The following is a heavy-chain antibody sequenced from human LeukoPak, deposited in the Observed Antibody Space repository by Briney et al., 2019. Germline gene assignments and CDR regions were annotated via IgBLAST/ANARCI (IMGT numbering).Heavy chain of an antibody. CDR3: ARGDSSSLAANFDY. V-gene: IGHV4-59*01. Sequence: SETLSLTCTVSGGSTSSYYWSWIRQPPGKGLEWIGYIYYSGSTNYNPSLKSRVTISVDTSKNQFSLKLSSVTAADTAVYYCARGDSSSLAANFDYWGQGTLVTVSS. CDR2: IYYSGST. D-gene: IGHD6-6*01. CDR1: GGSTSSYY. J-gene: IGHJ4*02.